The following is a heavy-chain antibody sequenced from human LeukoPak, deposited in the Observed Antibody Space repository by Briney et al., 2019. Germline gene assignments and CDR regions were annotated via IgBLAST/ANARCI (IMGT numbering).Heavy chain of an antibody. J-gene: IGHJ4*02. CDR2: MSSSDDGR. V-gene: IGHV3-23*01. CDR1: GFSFSSYA. CDR3: AKAPVTSCRGAFCYPFDY. D-gene: IGHD2-15*01. Sequence: HPGGSLRLSCATSGFSFSSYAMSWVRQAPGKGLEWVSAMSSSDDGRYYAASVRRRFTISRDTSRSTLYLQINSLRAEDAAVYYCAKAPVTSCRGAFCYPFDYWGQGTLVTVSS.